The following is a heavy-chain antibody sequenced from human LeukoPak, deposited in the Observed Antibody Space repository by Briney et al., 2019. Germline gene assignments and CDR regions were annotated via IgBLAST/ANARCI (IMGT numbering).Heavy chain of an antibody. CDR2: IIPIFGTA. D-gene: IGHD6-19*01. CDR1: GGTFSSYA. Sequence: GASVKVSCKASGGTFSSYAISWVRQAPGQGLEWMGGIIPIFGTANYAQKFQGRVTITADKSTSTAYMELSSLRSDDTAVYYCARVLSSGWYELDYWGQGTLVTVSS. CDR3: ARVLSSGWYELDY. V-gene: IGHV1-69*06. J-gene: IGHJ4*02.